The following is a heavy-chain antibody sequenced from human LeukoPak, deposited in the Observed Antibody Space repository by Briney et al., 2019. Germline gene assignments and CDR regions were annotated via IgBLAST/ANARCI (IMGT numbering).Heavy chain of an antibody. CDR2: ISSSGSTI. V-gene: IGHV3-48*03. Sequence: PGGSLRLSCAASGFTFSSYEMNWVRQAPGKGLEWVSYISSSGSTIYYADSVKGRFTISRDNAKNSLYLQMNSLRAEGTAVYYCASWGYCSGGSCYRPLDYWGQGTLVTVSS. CDR1: GFTFSSYE. D-gene: IGHD2-15*01. CDR3: ASWGYCSGGSCYRPLDY. J-gene: IGHJ4*02.